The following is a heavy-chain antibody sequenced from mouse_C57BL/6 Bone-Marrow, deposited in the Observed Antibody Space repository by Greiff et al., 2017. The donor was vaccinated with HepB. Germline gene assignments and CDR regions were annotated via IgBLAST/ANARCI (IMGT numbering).Heavy chain of an antibody. V-gene: IGHV1-50*01. CDR1: GYTFTSYW. CDR3: ARSGRFDY. J-gene: IGHJ2*01. D-gene: IGHD3-2*02. Sequence: QVQLQQSGAELVKPGASVKLSCKASGYTFTSYWMQWVKQRPGQGLEWIGEIDPSDSYTNYNQKFKGKATLTVDTSSSTAYMQLSSLTSEDSAVYYCARSGRFDYWGQGTTLTVSS. CDR2: IDPSDSYT.